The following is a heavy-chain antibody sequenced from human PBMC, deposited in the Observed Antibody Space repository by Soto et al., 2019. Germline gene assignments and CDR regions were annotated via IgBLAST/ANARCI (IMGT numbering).Heavy chain of an antibody. CDR2: ISYDGSNK. CDR1: GFTFSSYA. Sequence: LRLSCAASGFTFSSYAMHWVRQAPGKGLEWVAVISYDGSNKYYADSVKGRFTISRDNSKNTLYLQMNSLRAEDTAVYYCVRVRGGSCRNCAFDIWGQGTMVTVSS. V-gene: IGHV3-30-3*01. J-gene: IGHJ3*02. CDR3: VRVRGGSCRNCAFDI. D-gene: IGHD2-15*01.